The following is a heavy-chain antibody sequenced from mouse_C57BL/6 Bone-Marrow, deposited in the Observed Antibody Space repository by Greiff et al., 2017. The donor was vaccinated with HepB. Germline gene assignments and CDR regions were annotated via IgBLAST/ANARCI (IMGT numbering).Heavy chain of an antibody. CDR2: IDPSDSYT. V-gene: IGHV1-50*01. J-gene: IGHJ1*03. CDR1: GYTFTSYW. Sequence: VQLQQPGAELVKPGASVKLSCKASGYTFTSYWMQWVKQRPGQGLEWIGEIDPSDSYTNYNQKFKGKATLTVDTSSSTAYMQLSSLTSEDSAVYYCARCWYFDFWGTGTTVTVAS. CDR3: ARCWYFDF.